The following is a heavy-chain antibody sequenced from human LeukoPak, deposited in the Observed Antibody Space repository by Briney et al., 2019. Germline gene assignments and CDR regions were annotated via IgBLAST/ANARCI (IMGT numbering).Heavy chain of an antibody. D-gene: IGHD3-10*01. V-gene: IGHV1-69*13. CDR2: IIPTFGTA. CDR1: GGTFSSYA. Sequence: GASVKVSCTASGGTFSSYAISWVRQAPGQGLEWMGGIIPTFGTANYAQKFQGRVTITADESTSTAYMELSSLRSEDTAVYYCARGGDYYGSGKIWFDPWGQGTLVTVSS. CDR3: ARGGDYYGSGKIWFDP. J-gene: IGHJ5*02.